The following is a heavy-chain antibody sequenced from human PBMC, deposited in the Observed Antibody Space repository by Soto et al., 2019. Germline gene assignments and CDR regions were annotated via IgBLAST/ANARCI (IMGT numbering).Heavy chain of an antibody. Sequence: SETLSLTCTVSGGSISSYYWSWIRQPPGKGLEWIGYIYYSGSTNCNPSLKSRVTISVDTSKNQFSLKLSSVTAADTAVYYCARGQVVAATPSWFDPWGQGTLVTVSS. V-gene: IGHV4-59*01. J-gene: IGHJ5*02. CDR2: IYYSGST. D-gene: IGHD2-15*01. CDR1: GGSISSYY. CDR3: ARGQVVAATPSWFDP.